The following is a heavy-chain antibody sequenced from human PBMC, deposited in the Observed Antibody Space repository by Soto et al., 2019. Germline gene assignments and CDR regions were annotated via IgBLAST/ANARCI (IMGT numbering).Heavy chain of an antibody. CDR1: GYTFTSYG. Sequence: QVQLVQSGAEVKKPGASVKVTCKASGYTFTSYGITWVRQAPGQGLEWMGWISAYNGNTNYAQKLQGRVTMTTDTSTSTAYMKLRSLRSDDAAVDYCSRQVPPNIITMLVEDAFDIWGQGTMVTVSS. J-gene: IGHJ3*02. D-gene: IGHD3-22*01. V-gene: IGHV1-18*01. CDR2: ISAYNGNT. CDR3: SRQVPPNIITMLVEDAFDI.